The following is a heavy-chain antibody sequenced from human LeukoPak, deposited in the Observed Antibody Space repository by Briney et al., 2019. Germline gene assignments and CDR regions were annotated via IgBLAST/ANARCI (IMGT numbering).Heavy chain of an antibody. J-gene: IGHJ4*02. CDR2: IKDDGSEK. CDR1: GFTFSSYW. V-gene: IGHV3-7*04. Sequence: GGSLRLSCVGSGFTFSSYWMTWVRQAPGKGLEWVANIKDDGSEKYSVDSVKGRFTISRDNAKNLLYLQMSSLRAEDTAVYYCARARIDYWGQGTRVIVSS. D-gene: IGHD1-14*01. CDR3: ARARIDY.